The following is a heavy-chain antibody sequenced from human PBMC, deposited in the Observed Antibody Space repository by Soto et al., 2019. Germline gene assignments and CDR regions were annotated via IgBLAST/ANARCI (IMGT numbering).Heavy chain of an antibody. V-gene: IGHV1-2*04. Sequence: GASVKVSCKASGYTFTGYYMHWVRQAPGQGLEWMGWINPNSGGTNYAQKFQGWVTLTRDTSISTAYMELSSLRSDDTAVYYCARQAVAFDYWGQGTLVTVSS. CDR3: ARQAVAFDY. J-gene: IGHJ4*02. D-gene: IGHD6-19*01. CDR1: GYTFTGYY. CDR2: INPNSGGT.